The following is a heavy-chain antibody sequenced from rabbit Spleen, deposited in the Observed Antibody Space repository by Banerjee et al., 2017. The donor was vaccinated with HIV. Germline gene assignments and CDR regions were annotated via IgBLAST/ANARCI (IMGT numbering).Heavy chain of an antibody. CDR3: ARDLVAVIGWNFSL. CDR1: GFSFSSYYW. V-gene: IGHV1S45*01. Sequence: QEQLVESGGGLVQPGGSLTLTCTASGFSFSSYYWICWVRQAPGKGPEWIACIYNGNGKTYYASWAKGRFIMSRPSSTTVTLQMTSLTVADTATYFCARDLVAVIGWNFSLWGPGTLVTVS. D-gene: IGHD1-1*01. CDR2: IYNGNGKT. J-gene: IGHJ4*01.